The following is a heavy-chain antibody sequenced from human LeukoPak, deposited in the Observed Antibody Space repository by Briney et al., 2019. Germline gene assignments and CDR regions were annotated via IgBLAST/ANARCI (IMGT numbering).Heavy chain of an antibody. J-gene: IGHJ6*03. CDR1: GGSFSGYY. D-gene: IGHD2-2*02. V-gene: IGHV4-34*01. CDR3: ARGGGYCSSTSCYTWDYYYYYYMDV. CDR2: INHSGST. Sequence: SETLSLTCAVYGGSFSGYYWSWIRQPPGKGLEWIGEINHSGSTNYNPSRKSRVTISVDTSKNQFSLKLSSVTAADTAVYYCARGGGYCSSTSCYTWDYYYYYYMDVWGKGTTVTVSS.